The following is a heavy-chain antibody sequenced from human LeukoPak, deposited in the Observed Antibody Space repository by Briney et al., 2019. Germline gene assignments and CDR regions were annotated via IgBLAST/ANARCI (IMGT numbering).Heavy chain of an antibody. CDR3: AREGGIQLWLHYYMDV. Sequence: GGSLRLSCAASGFTFSSYSMNWVRQAPGKGLEWVSSISSSSSYIYYADSVKGRFTISRDNAKNSVYLQMNSLRAEDTAVYYCAREGGIQLWLHYYMDVWGKGTTVTISS. V-gene: IGHV3-21*01. J-gene: IGHJ6*03. CDR1: GFTFSSYS. D-gene: IGHD5-18*01. CDR2: ISSSSSYI.